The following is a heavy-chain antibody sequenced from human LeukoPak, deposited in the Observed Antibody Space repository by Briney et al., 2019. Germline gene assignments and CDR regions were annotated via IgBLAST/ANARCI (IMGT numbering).Heavy chain of an antibody. Sequence: SETLSLTCTVSGGSVSSGSYYWSWIRQPPGKGLEWIGYIYYSGSTNYNPSLKSRVTLSVDTSKNQFSLKLSSVTAADTAVYYCARAGPLFLAAISPFAFDIWGQGTMVTVSS. CDR2: IYYSGST. CDR3: ARAGPLFLAAISPFAFDI. CDR1: GGSVSSGSYY. J-gene: IGHJ3*02. D-gene: IGHD2-2*01. V-gene: IGHV4-61*01.